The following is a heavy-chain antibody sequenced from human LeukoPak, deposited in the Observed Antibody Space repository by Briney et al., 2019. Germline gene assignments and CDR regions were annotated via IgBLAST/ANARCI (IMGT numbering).Heavy chain of an antibody. V-gene: IGHV3-64*01. J-gene: IGHJ6*02. Sequence: GGSLRLSCAASGFTFSSYAMHWVRQAPGKGLEDVSAISSNGGSTYNANAVKGRFTISRDNSKNTLYLQMGSLRGEDMAVYYCARGLITGAAGTYYYYGMDVWGQGTTVTVSS. CDR2: ISSNGGST. CDR1: GFTFSSYA. CDR3: ARGLITGAAGTYYYYGMDV. D-gene: IGHD6-13*01.